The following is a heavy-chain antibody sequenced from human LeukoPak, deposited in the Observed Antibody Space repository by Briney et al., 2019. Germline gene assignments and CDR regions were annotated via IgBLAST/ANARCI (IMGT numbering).Heavy chain of an antibody. CDR1: GGTFSSYA. V-gene: IGHV1-46*01. J-gene: IGHJ4*02. Sequence: ASVKVSCKASGGTFSSYAISWVRQAPGQGLEWMGIINPSGGSTSYAQKFQGRVTMTMDTSTSTVYMELSSLRSEDTAVYYCARGRPTMLVVVIDHWGQGTLVTVSS. D-gene: IGHD3-22*01. CDR3: ARGRPTMLVVVIDH. CDR2: INPSGGST.